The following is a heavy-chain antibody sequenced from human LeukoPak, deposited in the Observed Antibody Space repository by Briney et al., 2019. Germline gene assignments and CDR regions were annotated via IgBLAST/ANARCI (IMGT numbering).Heavy chain of an antibody. J-gene: IGHJ4*02. CDR2: ISGSGGST. Sequence: GGSLRLSCATSGFTFSSYAMSWVRQAPGKGLEWVSAISGSGGSTYYADSVKGRFTISRDNAKNSLYLQMNSLRAEDTAVYYRATDYGDYGGGQGTLVTVSS. D-gene: IGHD4-17*01. CDR1: GFTFSSYA. V-gene: IGHV3-23*01. CDR3: ATDYGDYG.